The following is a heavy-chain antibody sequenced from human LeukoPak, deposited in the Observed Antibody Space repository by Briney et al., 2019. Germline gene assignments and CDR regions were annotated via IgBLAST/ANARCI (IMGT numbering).Heavy chain of an antibody. CDR3: RRGIGNTGMDV. Sequence: GGSLRLSCAASGFTFSSYWMHWVRQAPGKGLVWVSRINTDGSRTNYADSVKGRFTISRDNAKNTLYLQMNSLRAEDTAEYYCRRGIGNTGMDVWGQGTTVTVSS. J-gene: IGHJ6*02. CDR1: GFTFSSYW. CDR2: INTDGSRT. D-gene: IGHD6-13*01. V-gene: IGHV3-74*01.